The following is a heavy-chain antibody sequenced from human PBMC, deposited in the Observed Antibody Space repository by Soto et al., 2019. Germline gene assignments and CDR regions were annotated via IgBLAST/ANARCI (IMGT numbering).Heavy chain of an antibody. CDR2: INPNSGGT. Sequence: ASVKVSCKASGYTFTGYYMHWVRQAPGQGLEWMGWINPNSGGTNYAQKFQGRVTMTRDTSISTAYMELSRLRSDDTAVYYCARDLIERITGITAYYYYGMDVWGQGTTVTVSS. CDR3: ARDLIERITGITAYYYYGMDV. V-gene: IGHV1-2*02. J-gene: IGHJ6*02. D-gene: IGHD1-7*01. CDR1: GYTFTGYY.